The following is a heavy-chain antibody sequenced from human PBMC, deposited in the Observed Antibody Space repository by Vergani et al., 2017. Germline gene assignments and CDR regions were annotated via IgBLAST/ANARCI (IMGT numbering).Heavy chain of an antibody. D-gene: IGHD3-9*01. CDR1: GFHFNVAW. J-gene: IGHJ4*02. CDR3: TTPTKWELRYYVDY. V-gene: IGHV3-15*01. Sequence: ELHLVESGGGLVEPGGSLRLSCAASGFHFNVAWMTWVRQAPGKGLEWVGRIRPKTDGETTDYAAPVKGRFTISRDDSKNTLYLQMNSLKTEDTAVYYCTTPTKWELRYYVDYWGQGTLVTVSS. CDR2: IRPKTDGETT.